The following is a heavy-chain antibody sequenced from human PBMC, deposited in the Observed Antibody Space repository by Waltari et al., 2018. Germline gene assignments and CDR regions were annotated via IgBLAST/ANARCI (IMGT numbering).Heavy chain of an antibody. V-gene: IGHV3-30*18. CDR2: ISYDGANK. J-gene: IGHJ3*02. D-gene: IGHD3-3*01. Sequence: QEQVVESGGGVVQPGGSLRLSCAATGFPFSNYGMTWVRQAPGKGLEWVATISYDGANKYHADSVKGRFTISRDNSKNTLYLQMNSLRAEETAVYYCAKDWRWEQLVYGFNIWGQGTMVTVSS. CDR3: AKDWRWEQLVYGFNI. CDR1: GFPFSNYG.